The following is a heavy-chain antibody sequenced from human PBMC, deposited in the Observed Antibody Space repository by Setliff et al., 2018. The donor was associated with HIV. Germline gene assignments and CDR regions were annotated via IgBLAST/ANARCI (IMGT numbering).Heavy chain of an antibody. CDR2: IYTSGST. Sequence: SESLSLTCTVSGGSISSGNYFWNWIRQPAGKGLEWIGRIYTSGSTHYNPSLESRVTMSVDTSKNQFSLKLSSVTAADTAAYYCARGTGYYYDSSGSNCFDPWGQGTLVTVSS. J-gene: IGHJ5*02. CDR1: GGSISSGNYF. D-gene: IGHD3-22*01. CDR3: ARGTGYYYDSSGSNCFDP. V-gene: IGHV4-61*02.